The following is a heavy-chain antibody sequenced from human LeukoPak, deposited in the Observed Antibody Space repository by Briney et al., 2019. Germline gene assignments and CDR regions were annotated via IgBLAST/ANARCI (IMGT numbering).Heavy chain of an antibody. CDR2: IAWNRGNI. CDR1: GFTFAENA. CDR3: AKGISDSSANNYFDY. V-gene: IGHV3-9*01. D-gene: IGHD6-19*01. J-gene: IGHJ4*02. Sequence: GGSLRLSCAASGFTFAENAMHWVRQGPGKGLEWVSGIAWNRGNIGYADSVKGRFTISRGNAKNSLYLQMNSLKAEDTALYYWAKGISDSSANNYFDYWGQGTLVTVSS.